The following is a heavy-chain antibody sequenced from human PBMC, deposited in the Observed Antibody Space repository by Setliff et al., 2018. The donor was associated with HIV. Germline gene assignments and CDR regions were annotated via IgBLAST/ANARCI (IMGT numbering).Heavy chain of an antibody. D-gene: IGHD3-10*01. CDR3: ARGRRITMIRGIIPFTY. V-gene: IGHV4-39*07. CDR1: GGSISSSSYY. J-gene: IGHJ4*02. CDR2: IYYSGNT. Sequence: SETLSLTCSVSGGSISSSSYYWGWVRQPPEKGLEWIGSIYYSGNTYYKSSLKSRVTISVDTSKNQFSLKLSSVTAADTAVYYCARGRRITMIRGIIPFTYWGQGTLVTVS.